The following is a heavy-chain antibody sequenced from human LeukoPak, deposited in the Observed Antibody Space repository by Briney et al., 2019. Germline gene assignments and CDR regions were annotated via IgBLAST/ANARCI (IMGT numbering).Heavy chain of an antibody. D-gene: IGHD3-10*01. V-gene: IGHV1-18*01. CDR1: GYTFTSYG. CDR2: ISAYNGNT. J-gene: IGHJ6*04. CDR3: ARVQNYYGRPLMDV. Sequence: GASVKVSCKASGYTFTSYGISWVRQAPGQGLEWMGWISAYNGNTNYAQKLQGRVTMTTDTSTSTAYMELRSLRSDDTAVYYCARVQNYYGRPLMDVWGKGTTVTVSS.